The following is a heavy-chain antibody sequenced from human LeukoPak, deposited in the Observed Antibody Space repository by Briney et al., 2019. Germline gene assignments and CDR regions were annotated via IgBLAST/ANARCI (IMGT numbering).Heavy chain of an antibody. D-gene: IGHD6-13*01. CDR3: ARDRDLQQLVGNYYYMDV. CDR2: ISSSSSTI. Sequence: PGGSLRLSCAASGFTFSSYSMNWVRQAPGKGLEWVSYISSSSSTIYYADSVKGRFTISRDNAKNSLYLQMISLRAEDTAVYYCARDRDLQQLVGNYYYMDVWGKGTTVTVSS. CDR1: GFTFSSYS. V-gene: IGHV3-48*01. J-gene: IGHJ6*03.